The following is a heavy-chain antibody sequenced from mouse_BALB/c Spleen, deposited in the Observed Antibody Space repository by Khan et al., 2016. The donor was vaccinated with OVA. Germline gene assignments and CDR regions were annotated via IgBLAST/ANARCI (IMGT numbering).Heavy chain of an antibody. Sequence: VKLLESGPGLVAPSQSLSITCTVSGFSLTGYGINWVRQPPGKGLEWLGMIWGDGSTDYNSVLKSRLSISKDNSKSQVFLKMNSLQTDDTARYYCARGPYYGNYFAMDYWGQGTSVTVSS. V-gene: IGHV2-6-7*01. J-gene: IGHJ4*01. CDR2: IWGDGST. D-gene: IGHD2-10*01. CDR3: ARGPYYGNYFAMDY. CDR1: GFSLTGYG.